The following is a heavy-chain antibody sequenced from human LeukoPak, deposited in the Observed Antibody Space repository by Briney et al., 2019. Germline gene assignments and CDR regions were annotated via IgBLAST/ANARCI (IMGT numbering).Heavy chain of an antibody. V-gene: IGHV3-15*01. CDR3: TTDGVYGSRSYYNLDY. CDR2: FKSKSDGGAT. J-gene: IGHJ4*02. Sequence: KTGGSLRLSCAASGFTFSNAWMSWVRQAPGKGLEWVGRFKSKSDGGATAYAAPVKGRFRMSRDDSQNMLYLQMNSLKTEDTAVYYCTTDGVYGSRSYYNLDYWGQGTLVTVSS. D-gene: IGHD3-10*01. CDR1: GFTFSNAW.